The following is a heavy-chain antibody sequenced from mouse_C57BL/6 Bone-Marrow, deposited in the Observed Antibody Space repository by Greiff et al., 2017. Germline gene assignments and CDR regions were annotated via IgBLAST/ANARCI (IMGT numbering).Heavy chain of an antibody. CDR2: IYPGSGST. V-gene: IGHV1-55*01. D-gene: IGHD2-2*01. Sequence: QVQLQQPGAELVQPGASVKMSCTASGYTFTSYWITWVKQRPGQGLEWIGDIYPGSGSTNYNEKFKSKATLTVDTSSSTAYMQLSSLTSEDSAVYYCAREGVYYAYDAFDYWGQGTTLTVSS. CDR1: GYTFTSYW. J-gene: IGHJ2*01. CDR3: AREGVYYAYDAFDY.